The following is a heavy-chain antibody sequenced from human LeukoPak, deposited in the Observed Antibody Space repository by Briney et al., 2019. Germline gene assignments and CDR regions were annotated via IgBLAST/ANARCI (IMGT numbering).Heavy chain of an antibody. D-gene: IGHD5-12*01. CDR3: ARGGIVAMDY. V-gene: IGHV3-48*03. CDR2: MSSSGSTI. J-gene: IGHJ4*02. CDR1: GFSFGSSA. Sequence: GGSLRLSCAAPGFSFGSSAMHWVRQAPGKGLEWDSYMSSSGSTIFYADSVKGRFTISRDNAMDSLYLQMTNLRAGDTAVYYCARGGIVAMDYWGQGTPVTVSS.